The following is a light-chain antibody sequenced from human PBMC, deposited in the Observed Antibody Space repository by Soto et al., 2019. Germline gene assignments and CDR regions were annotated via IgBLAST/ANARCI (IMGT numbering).Light chain of an antibody. Sequence: QAVVTQPPSVSGAPGQRVTISCTGSSSNIGAGYDVHWYQQVPGTAPKLLIFGNNNRPSGVPDRFSGSKSGTSASLAITGLQAEDEADYYCQSFASSLSGYVFGAGTKLTVL. CDR2: GNN. J-gene: IGLJ1*01. CDR3: QSFASSLSGYV. V-gene: IGLV1-40*01. CDR1: SSNIGAGYD.